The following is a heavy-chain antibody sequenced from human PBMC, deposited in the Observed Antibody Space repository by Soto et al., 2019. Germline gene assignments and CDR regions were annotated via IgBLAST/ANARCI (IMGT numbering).Heavy chain of an antibody. Sequence: GGSLRLSCAASGFTFSSYAMSWVRQAPGKGLEWVSVISGSGGGTYYADSVKGRFTISRDNSKNTLYLQMNSLRAEDTAVYYCSKEYCGCGICDPPLAFWGQGTMVTVSS. CDR2: ISGSGGGT. J-gene: IGHJ4*01. V-gene: IGHV3-23*01. CDR1: GFTFSSYA. D-gene: IGHD2-15*01. CDR3: SKEYCGCGICDPPLAF.